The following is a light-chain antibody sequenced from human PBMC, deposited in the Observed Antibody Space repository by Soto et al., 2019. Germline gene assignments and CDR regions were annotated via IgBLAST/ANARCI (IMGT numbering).Light chain of an antibody. CDR1: GSDVGAYNY. CDR2: DVS. CDR3: SSYTSSTTFYV. J-gene: IGLJ1*01. V-gene: IGLV2-14*01. Sequence: QSALTQPASVSGSPGQSITISCTGTGSDVGAYNYVSWYQQHPGKAPKLMIYDVSNRPSGVSNRFSGSKSGNTASLTISGLQAEYGADYYCSSYTSSTTFYVFGTGTKLTVL.